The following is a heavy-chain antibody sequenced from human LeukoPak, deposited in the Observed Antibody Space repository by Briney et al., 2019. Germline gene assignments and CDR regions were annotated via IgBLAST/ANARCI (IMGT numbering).Heavy chain of an antibody. CDR3: ARGVRGVHAFDI. CDR2: IYYSGST. V-gene: IGHV4-39*01. CDR1: GGSISSSSYY. J-gene: IGHJ3*02. D-gene: IGHD3-10*01. Sequence: SETLSLTCTVSGGSISSSSYYWGWIRQPPGKELEWIGSIYYSGSTYYNPSLKSRVTISVDTSKNQFSLKLSSVTAADTAVYYCARGVRGVHAFDIWGQGTMVTVSS.